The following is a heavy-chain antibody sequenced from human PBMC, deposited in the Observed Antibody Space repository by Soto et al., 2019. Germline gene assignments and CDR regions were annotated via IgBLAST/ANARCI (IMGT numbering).Heavy chain of an antibody. CDR3: ARDHHRFTGYDYVDY. CDR2: ISSSSSYT. J-gene: IGHJ4*02. V-gene: IGHV3-11*05. CDR1: GFTFSDYY. D-gene: IGHD5-12*01. Sequence: QVQLVESGGGLVKPGGSLRLSCAASGFTFSDYYMSWMRQAPGKGLEWVSYISSSSSYTNYADSVKGRFTISRDNAKNSLYLQMNSLRAEDTALYYCARDHHRFTGYDYVDYWRQGTLVTVSS.